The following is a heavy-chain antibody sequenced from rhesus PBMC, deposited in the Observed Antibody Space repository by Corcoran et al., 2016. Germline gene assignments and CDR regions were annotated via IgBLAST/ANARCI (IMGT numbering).Heavy chain of an antibody. CDR2: IYCSGIST. CDR1: VCSISSRS. CDR3: ASTRYNYVSDFNY. Sequence: QLQLQESGSGLVKPSETLSVTCAVSVCSISSRSWNWIRQAPGKGLECIGYIYCSGISTNSNPALKSRVTLSGGTAKNQVSLKLTAVTAAGTAVYYCASTRYNYVSDFNYWGQGVLVTVS. D-gene: IGHD1-26*01. V-gene: IGHV4-169*02. J-gene: IGHJ4*01.